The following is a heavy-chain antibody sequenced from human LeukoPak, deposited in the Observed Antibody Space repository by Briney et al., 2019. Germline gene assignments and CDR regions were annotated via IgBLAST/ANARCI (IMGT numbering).Heavy chain of an antibody. J-gene: IGHJ6*02. V-gene: IGHV3-23*01. CDR1: GFIVNSYV. CDR3: ASDPHDYYYGMDV. Sequence: GGSLRLSCAASGFIVNSYVMSWVRQAPGKGLEWVSLIRGSGGSTYYADSVRGRFTISRDNSKNTLYLQMNSLRAEDTAVYYCASDPHDYYYGMDVWGQGTTVTVSS. CDR2: IRGSGGST.